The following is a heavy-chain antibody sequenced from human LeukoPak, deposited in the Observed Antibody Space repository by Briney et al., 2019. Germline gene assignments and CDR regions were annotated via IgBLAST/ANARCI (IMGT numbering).Heavy chain of an antibody. CDR3: AARQPIVGATTTEY. V-gene: IGHV3-30-3*01. CDR1: GFTFSSYA. CDR2: ISYDGSNK. J-gene: IGHJ4*02. Sequence: GGSLRLSCAASGFTFSSYAMHWVRQAPGKGLEWVAVISYDGSNKYYADSVKGRFTISRDNSKNTLYLQMNSLRAEDTAVYYCAARQPIVGATTTEYWGQGTLVTVSS. D-gene: IGHD1-26*01.